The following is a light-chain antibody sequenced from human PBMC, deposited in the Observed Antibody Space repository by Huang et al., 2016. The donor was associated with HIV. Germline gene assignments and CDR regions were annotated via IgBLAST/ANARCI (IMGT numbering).Light chain of an antibody. Sequence: EIVLTQSPGSLSLSPGDTATLSCRASQSVASNQLAWYQQKPGQAPWLLIYGASSRATGIADIFSGSGSGTDFNFTITRLEPEDFAVYFCQQYDSSPATFGRGTQLEIK. V-gene: IGKV3-20*01. CDR1: QSVASNQ. CDR2: GAS. CDR3: QQYDSSPAT. J-gene: IGKJ2*01.